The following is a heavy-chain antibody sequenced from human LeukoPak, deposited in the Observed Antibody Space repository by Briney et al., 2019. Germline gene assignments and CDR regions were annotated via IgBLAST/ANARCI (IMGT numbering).Heavy chain of an antibody. CDR3: AELGITTIGGV. J-gene: IGHJ6*04. Sequence: GGSLRLSCAASGFTFGNYGMSWVRQAPGKGLEWVSGINWNGGSTGYADSVEGRFTISRDNAKNSLYLQMNSLRAEDTAVYYCAELGITTIGGVWGKGTTVTISS. V-gene: IGHV3-20*04. D-gene: IGHD3-10*02. CDR1: GFTFGNYG. CDR2: INWNGGST.